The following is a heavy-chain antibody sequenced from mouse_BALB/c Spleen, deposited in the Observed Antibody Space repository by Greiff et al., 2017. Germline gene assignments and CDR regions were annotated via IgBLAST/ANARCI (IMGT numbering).Heavy chain of an antibody. D-gene: IGHD2-4*01. CDR1: GFNIKDTY. Sequence: EVKLEESGAELVKPGASVKLSCTASGFNIKDTYMHWVKQRPEQGLEWIGRIDPANGNTKYDPKFQGKATITADTSSNTAYLQLSSLTSEDTAVYYCGDYPFAYWGQGTLVTVSA. V-gene: IGHV14-3*02. CDR2: IDPANGNT. J-gene: IGHJ3*01. CDR3: GDYPFAY.